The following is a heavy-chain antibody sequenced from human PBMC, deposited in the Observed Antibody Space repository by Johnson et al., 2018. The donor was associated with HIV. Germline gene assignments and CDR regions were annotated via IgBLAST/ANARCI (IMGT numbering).Heavy chain of an antibody. D-gene: IGHD6-13*01. CDR1: GFTFSSYV. CDR2: ISYDGSNK. V-gene: IGHV3-30*18. CDR3: ANNLQQLATKDAFDI. Sequence: VQLVESGGGVVQPGRSLRLSCAASGFTFSSYVMHWVRQAPGKGLEWVALISYDGSNKYYADSVKGRFTISRDNSKNTLYLQMNSLRAEDTAVYYCANNLQQLATKDAFDIWGQGTMVNVSS. J-gene: IGHJ3*02.